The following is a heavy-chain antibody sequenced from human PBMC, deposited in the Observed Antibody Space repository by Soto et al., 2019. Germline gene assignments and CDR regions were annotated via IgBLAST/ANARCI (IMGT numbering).Heavy chain of an antibody. D-gene: IGHD1-20*01. V-gene: IGHV3-15*01. CDR1: GFTFSNAW. CDR3: TTDSPHRITLGHHY. J-gene: IGHJ4*02. CDR2: IKSKTDGGTT. Sequence: PGGSLRLSCAASGFTFSNAWMSWVRQAPGKGLEWVGRIKSKTDGGTTDYAAPVKGRFTISRDDSKNTLYLQMNSLKTEDTAVYYCTTDSPHRITLGHHYWGQGTLVTVSS.